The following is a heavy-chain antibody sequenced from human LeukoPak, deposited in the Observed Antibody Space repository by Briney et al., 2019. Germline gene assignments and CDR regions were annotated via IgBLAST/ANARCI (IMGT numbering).Heavy chain of an antibody. CDR2: IYTSGST. CDR1: GGSISGSSYY. V-gene: IGHV4-61*02. CDR3: ARDLIQLWLEEANWFDP. J-gene: IGHJ5*02. D-gene: IGHD5-18*01. Sequence: SETLSLTCTVSGGSISGSSYYWSWIRQPAGKGLEWIGRIYTSGSTNYNPSLKSRVTMSVDTSKNQFSLKLSSVTAADTAVYYCARDLIQLWLEEANWFDPWGQGTLVTVSS.